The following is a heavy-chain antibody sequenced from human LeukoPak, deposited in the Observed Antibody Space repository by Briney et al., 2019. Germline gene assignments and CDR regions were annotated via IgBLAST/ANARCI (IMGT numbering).Heavy chain of an antibody. Sequence: ASVKVSCTASGYTFTSYYMHWVRQAPGQGLEWMGIINPSGGSTSYAQKFQGRVTMTRDTSTGTVYMELSSLRSEDTAVYYCARDLLPGVRGSYYYGMDVWGQGTTVTVSS. CDR1: GYTFTSYY. D-gene: IGHD3-10*01. CDR2: INPSGGST. V-gene: IGHV1-46*01. CDR3: ARDLLPGVRGSYYYGMDV. J-gene: IGHJ6*02.